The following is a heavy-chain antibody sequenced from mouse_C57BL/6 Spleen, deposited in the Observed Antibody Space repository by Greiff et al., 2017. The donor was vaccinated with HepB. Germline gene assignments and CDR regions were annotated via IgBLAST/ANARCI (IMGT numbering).Heavy chain of an antibody. CDR1: GYTFTSYW. Sequence: VQLKESGTVLARPGASVKMSCKTSGYTFTSYWMHWVKQRPGQGLEWIGAIYPGNSDTSYNQKFKGKAKLTAVTSASTAYMELSSLTNEDSAVYDCTGYDYDGGAWFAYWGQGTLVTVSA. CDR2: IYPGNSDT. V-gene: IGHV1-5*01. CDR3: TGYDYDGGAWFAY. J-gene: IGHJ3*01. D-gene: IGHD2-4*01.